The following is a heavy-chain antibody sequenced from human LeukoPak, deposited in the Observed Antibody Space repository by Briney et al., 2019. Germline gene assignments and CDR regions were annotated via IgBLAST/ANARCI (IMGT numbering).Heavy chain of an antibody. J-gene: IGHJ5*02. D-gene: IGHD3-22*01. CDR2: MYYSGST. CDR1: GGSISSGDYY. Sequence: SDTLSLICTVSGGSISSGDYYWSWIRQPPGKGLEWIAYMYYSGSTYYNPSLKSRVTMSADTSKNQLSLKLSSVTAADTAVYYCARPYYYDSRIDPWGQGILVTVSS. V-gene: IGHV4-30-4*02. CDR3: ARPYYYDSRIDP.